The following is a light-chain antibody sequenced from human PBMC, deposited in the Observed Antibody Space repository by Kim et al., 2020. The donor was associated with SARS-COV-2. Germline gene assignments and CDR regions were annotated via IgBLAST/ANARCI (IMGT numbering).Light chain of an antibody. CDR1: QTISSN. CDR3: QQYNDWPWT. J-gene: IGKJ1*01. Sequence: EIVMTHSPATLSVSPGEGVTLSCRASQTISSNLGWYQQKPGQAPRLLIYGASTRATGVPARFSGSGSGTEFTLTISSLQSEDFAVYCCQQYNDWPWTFGQGTKVDIK. V-gene: IGKV3-15*01. CDR2: GAS.